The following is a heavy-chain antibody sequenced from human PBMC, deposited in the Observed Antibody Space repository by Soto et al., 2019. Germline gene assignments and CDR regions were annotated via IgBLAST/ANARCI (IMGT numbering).Heavy chain of an antibody. CDR1: GGSISSYY. CDR3: ARHATYYDFWSGYYFQDYYYYYMDV. D-gene: IGHD3-3*01. Sequence: SETLSLTCTVSGGSISSYYWSWIRQPPGKGLEWIGYIYYSGSTNYNPSLKSRVTISVDTSKNQFSLKLSSVTAADTAVYYCARHATYYDFWSGYYFQDYYYYYMDVWGKGTTVTVSS. J-gene: IGHJ6*03. CDR2: IYYSGST. V-gene: IGHV4-59*08.